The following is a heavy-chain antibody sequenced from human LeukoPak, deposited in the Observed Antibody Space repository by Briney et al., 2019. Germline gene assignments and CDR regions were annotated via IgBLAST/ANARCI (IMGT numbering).Heavy chain of an antibody. CDR2: IKQDGSEK. V-gene: IGHV3-7*01. J-gene: IGHJ3*02. Sequence: PGGSLRLSCAASGFTFSSYWMSWVRQAPGKGLEWVANIKQDGSEKYYVDSVKGRFTISRDNAKNSLYLQMNSLRAEDTAVYYCARGYYDFWSGYFRSAFDIWGQGTMVTVSS. D-gene: IGHD3-3*01. CDR1: GFTFSSYW. CDR3: ARGYYDFWSGYFRSAFDI.